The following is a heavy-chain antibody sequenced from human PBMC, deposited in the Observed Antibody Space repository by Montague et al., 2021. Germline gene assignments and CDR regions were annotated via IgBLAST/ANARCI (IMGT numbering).Heavy chain of an antibody. D-gene: IGHD1-1*01. J-gene: IGHJ5*02. V-gene: IGHV4-59*13. CDR3: ARTEYNWDDWFDP. Sequence: SETLSLTCSVSGGSISSYYWSWIRQPPGKGLEWIGYIYHTGITDYNPSLNSRVTISVDISKNQFSLQLNSVTAADSAVYFCARTEYNWDDWFDPWGQGTLDTVSS. CDR2: IYHTGIT. CDR1: GGSISSYY.